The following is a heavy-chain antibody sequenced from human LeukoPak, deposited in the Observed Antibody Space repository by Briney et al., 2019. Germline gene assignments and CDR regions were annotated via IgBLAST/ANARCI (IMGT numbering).Heavy chain of an antibody. Sequence: GASVKVSCKASGYTFTSYDINWVRQATGQGLEWMGWMNPNSGNTVYAQKFQGRVTMTRNKSTNTAYMELSSLRPEDTAVYYCAREKRYFYTSGTSAFDSWGQGTLVTVSS. D-gene: IGHD3-10*01. V-gene: IGHV1-8*02. J-gene: IGHJ4*02. CDR3: AREKRYFYTSGTSAFDS. CDR2: MNPNSGNT. CDR1: GYTFTSYD.